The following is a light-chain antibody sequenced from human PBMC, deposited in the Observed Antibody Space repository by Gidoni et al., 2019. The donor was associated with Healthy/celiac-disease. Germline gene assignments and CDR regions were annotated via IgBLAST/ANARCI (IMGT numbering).Light chain of an antibody. Sequence: DIQLTQSPSFLSASVGDRVTITCRASQGISSYLAWYQQKPGKAPKLLIYAASTLRSGVPSRFSGSGSGTEFTLTISSLQPEDFATYYCQQLSRTFGQGTKLEIK. CDR1: QGISSY. CDR2: AAS. J-gene: IGKJ2*01. CDR3: QQLSRT. V-gene: IGKV1-9*01.